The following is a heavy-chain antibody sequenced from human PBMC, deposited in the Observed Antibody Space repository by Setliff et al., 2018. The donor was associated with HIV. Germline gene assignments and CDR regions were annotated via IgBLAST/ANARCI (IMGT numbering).Heavy chain of an antibody. V-gene: IGHV4-38-2*01. CDR3: VRTGSSTSWGIYYYYYMDI. Sequence: SETLSLTCAVSGYSISSGYYWGWIRQPPGNGLEWIGSIYHSGSTYYNPSLKSRVTISIDTPKNQFSLKLTSMTAADTAVYYCVRTGSSTSWGIYYYYYMDIWGKGSTVTVSS. J-gene: IGHJ6*03. D-gene: IGHD3-10*01. CDR1: GYSISSGYY. CDR2: IYHSGST.